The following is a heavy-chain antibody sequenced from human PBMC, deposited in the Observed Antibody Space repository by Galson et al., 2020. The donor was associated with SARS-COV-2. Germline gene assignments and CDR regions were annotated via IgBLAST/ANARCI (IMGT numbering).Heavy chain of an antibody. V-gene: IGHV3-23*01. CDR2: INAAGGSI. J-gene: IGHJ2*01. CDR3: ARKPGAGTLWYFDL. Sequence: TGGSLRLSCAASGFSFSSYYMNWVRQAPGKGLEWVSTINAAGGSIYYADSVKGRFTISRDNSKNTLYLQLTSLRAEDTALYCCARKPGAGTLWYFDLWSRGTLVSVSS. D-gene: IGHD1-1*01. CDR1: GFSFSSYY.